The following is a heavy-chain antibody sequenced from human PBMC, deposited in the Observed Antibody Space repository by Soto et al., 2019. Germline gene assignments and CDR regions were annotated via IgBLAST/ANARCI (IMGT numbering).Heavy chain of an antibody. J-gene: IGHJ3*02. CDR2: IYYSGST. V-gene: IGHV4-31*03. CDR1: GGSISSGGYY. CDR3: ARDRPAASGYGDYVAFDI. Sequence: SETLSLTCTVSGGSISSGGYYWSWIRQHPGKGLEWIGYIYYSGSTYYNPSLKSRVTISVDTSKNQFSLKLSSVTAADTAVYYCARDRPAASGYGDYVAFDIWGQGTMVTVSS. D-gene: IGHD4-17*01.